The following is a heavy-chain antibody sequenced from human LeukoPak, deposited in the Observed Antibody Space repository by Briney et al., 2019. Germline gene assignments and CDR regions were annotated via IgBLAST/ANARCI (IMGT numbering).Heavy chain of an antibody. J-gene: IGHJ4*02. Sequence: GASVKVSCKASGYTFTSYAMNWVRQAPGQGLEFMGWINTGTGNPTYAQGFTGRFVFSLDTSVSTAYLQISTLKPEDTAVYYCATDPSVRPDILTGSSGYWGQGTLVTVSS. D-gene: IGHD3-9*01. CDR2: INTGTGNP. CDR1: GYTFTSYA. V-gene: IGHV7-4-1*02. CDR3: ATDPSVRPDILTGSSGY.